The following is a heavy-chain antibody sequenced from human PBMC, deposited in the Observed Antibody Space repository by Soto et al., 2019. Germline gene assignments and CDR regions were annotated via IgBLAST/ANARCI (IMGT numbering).Heavy chain of an antibody. D-gene: IGHD4-4*01. CDR3: ARELEGSNYVGWFDP. V-gene: IGHV3-11*01. J-gene: IGHJ5*02. CDR1: GFTFSDYY. Sequence: GGSLRLSCAASGFTFSDYYMSWIRQAPGKGLEWVSYISSSGSTIYYADSVKGRFTISRDNAENSLYLQMNSLRAEDTAVYYCARELEGSNYVGWFDPWGQGTLVTVSS. CDR2: ISSSGSTI.